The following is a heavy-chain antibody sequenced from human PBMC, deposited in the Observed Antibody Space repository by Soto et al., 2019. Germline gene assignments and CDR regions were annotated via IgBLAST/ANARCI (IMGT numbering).Heavy chain of an antibody. CDR1: GGSISSYY. J-gene: IGHJ5*02. Sequence: SETLSLTCTVSGGSISSYYWSWIRQPPGKGLEWIGYIYYSGSTNYNPSLKSRVTISVDTSKNQFSLKLSSVTAADTAVYYCARSSSFASVSWFDPWGQGTLVTVSS. V-gene: IGHV4-59*01. CDR3: ARSSSFASVSWFDP. CDR2: IYYSGST. D-gene: IGHD2-15*01.